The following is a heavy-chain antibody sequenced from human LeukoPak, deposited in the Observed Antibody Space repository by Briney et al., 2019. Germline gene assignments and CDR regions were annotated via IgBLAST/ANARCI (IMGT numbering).Heavy chain of an antibody. CDR1: GYTFSNYA. D-gene: IGHD1-26*01. V-gene: IGHV3-30*04. CDR2: ISYDGSDK. CDR3: ATSVGAPLFYYYYMDV. J-gene: IGHJ6*03. Sequence: PGGSLRLSCSASGYTFSNYAIHWVRQAPGKGLEWAAVISYDGSDKYYADSVKGRFTISRDNSKNTLYLHMNSLRPEDTAVYYCATSVGAPLFYYYYMDVWGKGTTVIVSS.